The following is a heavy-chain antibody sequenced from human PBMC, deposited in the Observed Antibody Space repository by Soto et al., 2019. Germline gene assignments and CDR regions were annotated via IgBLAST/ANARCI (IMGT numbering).Heavy chain of an antibody. CDR3: ARTTYYDYIWGSYRYGYYYYYMDV. CDR2: IYYSGST. CDR1: GGSISSYY. V-gene: IGHV4-59*01. Sequence: SETLSLTCTVFGGSISSYYWSWIRQPPGKGLEWIGYIYYSGSTNYNPSLKSRVTISVDTSKNQFSLKLSSVTAADTAVYYCARTTYYDYIWGSYRYGYYYYYMDVWGKGTTVTVSS. D-gene: IGHD3-16*02. J-gene: IGHJ6*03.